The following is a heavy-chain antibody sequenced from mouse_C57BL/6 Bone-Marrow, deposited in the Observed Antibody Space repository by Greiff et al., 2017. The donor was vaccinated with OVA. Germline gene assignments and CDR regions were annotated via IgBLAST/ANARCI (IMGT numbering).Heavy chain of an antibody. Sequence: VQLQQSGPELVKPGASVKISCTASGYSFTDYNMNWVKPSNGKSLEWIGVINPNYGTTSYNQKFKDKATLTVDQSSSTAYMQLNSLTAEDSAVYYCARGDSSGDVRFAYWGQGTLVTVSA. D-gene: IGHD3-2*02. CDR3: ARGDSSGDVRFAY. J-gene: IGHJ3*01. CDR2: INPNYGTT. V-gene: IGHV1-39*01. CDR1: GYSFTDYN.